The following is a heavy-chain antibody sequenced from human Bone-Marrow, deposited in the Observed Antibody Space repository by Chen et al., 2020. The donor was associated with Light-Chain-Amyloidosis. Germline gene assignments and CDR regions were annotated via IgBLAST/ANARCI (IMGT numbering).Heavy chain of an antibody. CDR1: GFSLSTSGVG. Sequence: QITLKESGPTLVKPTQTLTLTCTFSGFSLSTSGVGVGWIRQPPGKALEWLALIYWDDDKRYSPSLKSRLTITKDTSKNQVVLTKTNMDPLDTATYYSAHFYDSVWGSYRYRSHFDYWGQGTLVTVSS. CDR2: IYWDDDK. D-gene: IGHD3-16*02. V-gene: IGHV2-5*02. CDR3: AHFYDSVWGSYRYRSHFDY. J-gene: IGHJ4*02.